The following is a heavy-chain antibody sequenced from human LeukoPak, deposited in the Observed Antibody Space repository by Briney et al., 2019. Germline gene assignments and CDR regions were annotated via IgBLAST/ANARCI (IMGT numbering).Heavy chain of an antibody. CDR3: AKVEVAYDY. D-gene: IGHD5-24*01. CDR1: GFTFSSYA. CDR2: ISYDGSNK. J-gene: IGHJ4*02. Sequence: GRSLRLSCAASGFTFSSYAMHWVRQAPGKGLEWVAVISYDGSNKYYADSVKGRFTISRDNSKNTLYLQMNSLRVEDTAVYYCAKVEVAYDYWGPGTLVTVSS. V-gene: IGHV3-30-3*01.